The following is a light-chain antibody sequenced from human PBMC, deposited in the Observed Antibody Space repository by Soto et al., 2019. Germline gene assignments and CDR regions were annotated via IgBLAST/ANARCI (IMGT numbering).Light chain of an antibody. CDR2: EVR. V-gene: IGLV2-14*01. CDR1: SNDIGGYIY. Sequence: QSVLTHPASVSGSPGQSITIPCTRTSNDIGGYIYVSWYQHHPGRAPKLIIYEVRNRPSGVANRFSGSKSDNTGSLTSSGLQAEEEATYYCSSYTSGDTLAFGGGTKVPV. CDR3: SSYTSGDTLA. J-gene: IGLJ2*01.